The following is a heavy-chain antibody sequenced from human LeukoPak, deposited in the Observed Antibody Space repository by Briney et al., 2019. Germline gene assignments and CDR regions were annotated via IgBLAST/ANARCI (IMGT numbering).Heavy chain of an antibody. J-gene: IGHJ4*02. CDR1: GGSISSYY. Sequence: SETLSLTCTVSGGSISSYYWSWIRQPPGKGLEWIGYIYYSGSTNYNPSLKSRVTISVDTSRNQFSLKLSSVTAADTAVYYCARDRGEFDYCGQGTLVTVSS. CDR2: IYYSGST. D-gene: IGHD2-21*01. CDR3: ARDRGEFDY. V-gene: IGHV4-59*01.